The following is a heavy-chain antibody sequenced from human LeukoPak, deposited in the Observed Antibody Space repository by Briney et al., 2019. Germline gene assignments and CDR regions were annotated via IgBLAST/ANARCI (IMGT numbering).Heavy chain of an antibody. Sequence: GGSLRLSCAASGFTFISYWMHWVRHAPGKGLVWVSRVNADGSSTSYADSVKGRFTISRDNAENTLYLQMNSLRAEDTAVYYCAKDGSITEPNWGQGTLVTVSS. CDR3: AKDGSITEPN. V-gene: IGHV3-74*01. CDR1: GFTFISYW. D-gene: IGHD1-14*01. CDR2: VNADGSST. J-gene: IGHJ4*02.